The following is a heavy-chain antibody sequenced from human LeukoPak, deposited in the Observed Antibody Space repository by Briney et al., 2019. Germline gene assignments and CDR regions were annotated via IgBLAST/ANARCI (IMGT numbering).Heavy chain of an antibody. CDR1: GGSISSYY. D-gene: IGHD6-19*01. Sequence: SETLSLTCTVSGGSISSYYWSWIRQPPGKGLEWIGYIYYSGSTNYNPSLKSRVTISVDTSKNQFSLKLSSVTAADTAVYYCASGYTSAWYASLQWGQGTLVTVSS. CDR3: ASGYTSAWYASLQ. CDR2: IYYSGST. V-gene: IGHV4-59*01. J-gene: IGHJ4*02.